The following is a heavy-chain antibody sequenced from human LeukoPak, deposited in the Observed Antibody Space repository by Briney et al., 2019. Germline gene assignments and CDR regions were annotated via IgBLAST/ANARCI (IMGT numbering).Heavy chain of an antibody. CDR2: IDYDGITT. CDR3: THLGWFDP. V-gene: IGHV3-74*01. J-gene: IGHJ5*02. Sequence: PGGSLRLSCAASGFSLSTFWMHWVRQAPGKGLAWVSRIDYDGITTTYADSVKGRFTISRDNAKNTLYLQMNSLRAEDTAVYYCTHLGWFDPLGQGTLVTVSS. CDR1: GFSLSTFW.